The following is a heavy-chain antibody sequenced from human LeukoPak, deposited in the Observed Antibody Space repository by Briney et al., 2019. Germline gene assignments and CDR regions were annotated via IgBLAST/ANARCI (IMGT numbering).Heavy chain of an antibody. V-gene: IGHV3-48*02. Sequence: TGGSLRLSCAASGFTFSSYSMNWVRQAPGKGLEWVSYISSSSSTKYYADSVKGRFTISRDNAKNSLYLQMNSLRDEHTAVYYCARDRIPRETRAEGIDYWGQGTLVTVSS. CDR1: GFTFSSYS. J-gene: IGHJ4*02. D-gene: IGHD1-1*01. CDR3: ARDRIPRETRAEGIDY. CDR2: ISSSSSTK.